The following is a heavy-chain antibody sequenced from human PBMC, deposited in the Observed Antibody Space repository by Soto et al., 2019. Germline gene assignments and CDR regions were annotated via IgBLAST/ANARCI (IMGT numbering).Heavy chain of an antibody. CDR3: AKGGGHEYCSTTRCDVVFVP. CDR2: ISYDGRTK. CDR1: GFAFSGYA. J-gene: IGHJ5*02. Sequence: GGSLRLSCAASGFAFSGYAMHWVRQAPGKGLEWVAVISYDGRTKYYADSVKGRFTVSRDNSETTLYLQMNSLRPEDTAVYYCAKGGGHEYCSTTRCDVVFVPRGEGLLVTV. V-gene: IGHV3-30*18. D-gene: IGHD2-2*01.